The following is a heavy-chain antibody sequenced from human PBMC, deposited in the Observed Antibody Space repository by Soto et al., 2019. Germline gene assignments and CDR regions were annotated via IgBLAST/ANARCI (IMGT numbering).Heavy chain of an antibody. CDR2: ISAYNGNT. D-gene: IGHD2-15*01. J-gene: IGHJ4*02. V-gene: IGHV1-18*01. Sequence: QVQLVQSGAEVKKPWASVKVSFKTSGYNFTSYDISWVREAPGQGLEWMGWISAYNGNTNYAQKLQGRVTMTTDTSTSTAYMELRSLRADDTAVYYCVVAAQPYYFDYWGQGTLVTVSS. CDR1: GYNFTSYD. CDR3: VVAAQPYYFDY.